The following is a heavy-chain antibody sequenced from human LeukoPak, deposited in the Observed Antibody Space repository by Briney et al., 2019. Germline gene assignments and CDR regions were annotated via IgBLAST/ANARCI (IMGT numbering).Heavy chain of an antibody. CDR2: ISTDGSST. Sequence: GGSLRLSCAASGFTFSSCWMHWVRQAPGKGLVWVSRISTDGSSTSYADSVKGRFTISRDNAKNTLYLQMNSLRAEDTAVYYCARTVPGYFFDYWGQGTLVTVSS. V-gene: IGHV3-74*01. CDR1: GFTFSSCW. CDR3: ARTVPGYFFDY. D-gene: IGHD3-9*01. J-gene: IGHJ4*02.